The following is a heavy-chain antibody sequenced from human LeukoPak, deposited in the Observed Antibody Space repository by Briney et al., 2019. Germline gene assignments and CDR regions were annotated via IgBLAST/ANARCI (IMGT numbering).Heavy chain of an antibody. Sequence: GGSLRLSCAASGFTFSSYNMNWVRQAPGKGLEWVSSITSSSSYIYYADSVKGRFTISRDNAKNSLYLQMDSLRVEDTAEYYCARDGSYYYGSGSYRGNDYWGQGTLVTVSS. CDR2: ITSSSSYI. D-gene: IGHD3-10*01. V-gene: IGHV3-21*06. CDR3: ARDGSYYYGSGSYRGNDY. CDR1: GFTFSSYN. J-gene: IGHJ4*02.